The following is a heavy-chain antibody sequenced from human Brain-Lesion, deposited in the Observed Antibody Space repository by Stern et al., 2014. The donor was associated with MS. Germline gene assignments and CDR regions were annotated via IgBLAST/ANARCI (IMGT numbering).Heavy chain of an antibody. CDR3: ARDQRGITIFGVVTDYYYLGMDV. CDR1: GYIFTGYY. D-gene: IGHD3-3*01. V-gene: IGHV1-2*02. J-gene: IGHJ6*02. Sequence: QVQLVQSGAEVKKPGASGKVSCKTSGYIFTGYYIHWVRQAPGQGLEWMAWINPHTGGTKYAQKFQGRVTMSRDTSISTAYVELSSLTSDDTAVYYCARDQRGITIFGVVTDYYYLGMDVWGQGTTVTVSS. CDR2: INPHTGGT.